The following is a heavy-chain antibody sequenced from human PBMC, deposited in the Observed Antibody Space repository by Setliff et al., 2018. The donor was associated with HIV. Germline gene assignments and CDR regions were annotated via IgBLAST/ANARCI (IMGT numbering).Heavy chain of an antibody. CDR3: AAVFTGEPGRSLDY. V-gene: IGHV3-21*01. CDR2: ISSSGSYI. CDR1: GFTSISST. D-gene: IGHD1-26*01. Sequence: LKISCTVSGFTSISSTMNWVRQAPGKGLEWVASISSSGSYIHYADSLKGRFTISRDNAKNSQYLLMSDLRAEDTAVYYCAAVFTGEPGRSLDYWGQGTPVTVSS. J-gene: IGHJ4*02.